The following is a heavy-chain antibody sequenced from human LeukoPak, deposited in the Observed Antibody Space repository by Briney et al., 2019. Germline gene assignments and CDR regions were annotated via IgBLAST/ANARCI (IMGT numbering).Heavy chain of an antibody. V-gene: IGHV3-7*01. Sequence: GGSLRLSCAASGFTFRSNWMSWVRQAPGKGLEWVAKINQDGSQTKYVDSVKGRFTISRDNAKKSLHLQMNSLRADDTAVYYCAKYNDYDFDYWGQGTLVTVSP. J-gene: IGHJ4*02. CDR3: AKYNDYDFDY. CDR1: GFTFRSNW. D-gene: IGHD4-17*01. CDR2: INQDGSQT.